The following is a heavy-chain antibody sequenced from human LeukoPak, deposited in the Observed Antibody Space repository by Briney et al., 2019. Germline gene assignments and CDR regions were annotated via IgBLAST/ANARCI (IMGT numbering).Heavy chain of an antibody. CDR2: ISSNGGET. V-gene: IGHV3-64*02. J-gene: IGHJ6*02. CDR1: GFTFSSDY. CDR3: ARGRSPRGYYYGMDV. Sequence: GGSLRLSCAASGFTFSSDYMSWVRQAPGKGLEYVSAISSNGGETYYADSVKGRFTISRDNSKNALYLQMGSLRVEDMAVYYCARGRSPRGYYYGMDVWGQGTTVTVS. D-gene: IGHD1-26*01.